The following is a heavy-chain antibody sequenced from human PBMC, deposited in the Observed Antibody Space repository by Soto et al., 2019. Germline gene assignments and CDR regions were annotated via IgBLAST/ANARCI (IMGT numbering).Heavy chain of an antibody. D-gene: IGHD5-18*01. J-gene: IGHJ4*02. Sequence: GGSLRLSCAASGVTCSSNSMNWVRQAPGKGLEWVSYISSSSSTIYYADSVKGRFTISRDNAKNSLYLQMNSLRAEDTAVYYCARDYSSYGPFDYCGQGTLVTVSS. CDR3: ARDYSSYGPFDY. CDR2: ISSSSSTI. CDR1: GVTCSSNS. V-gene: IGHV3-48*01.